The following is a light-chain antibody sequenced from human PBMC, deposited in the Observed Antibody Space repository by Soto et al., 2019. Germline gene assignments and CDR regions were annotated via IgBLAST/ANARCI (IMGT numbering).Light chain of an antibody. CDR1: SSDVGSHNF. CDR2: EVS. J-gene: IGLJ2*01. CDR3: YSYVGSIS. V-gene: IGLV2-23*02. Sequence: QSALIQPASVSGSPGQSITISCTGTSSDVGSHNFVSWYQQHPGKAPELMIFEVSKRPSGVSNRFSGSKSGNTASLTISGLQAEDEADYYCYSYVGSISFGGGTKVTVL.